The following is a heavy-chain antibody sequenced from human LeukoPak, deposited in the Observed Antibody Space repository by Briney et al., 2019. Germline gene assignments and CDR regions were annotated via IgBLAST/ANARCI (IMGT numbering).Heavy chain of an antibody. J-gene: IGHJ4*02. V-gene: IGHV1-18*01. CDR1: GYTFTSYG. Sequence: ASVKVSCKASGYTFTSYGISWVRQAPGQGLEWMGWISAYNGNTNYAQKLQGRVTMTTDTSTNTAYMELRSLRSDDTAVYYCARVRAAAGTLDYWGQGTLVTVSS. D-gene: IGHD6-13*01. CDR2: ISAYNGNT. CDR3: ARVRAAAGTLDY.